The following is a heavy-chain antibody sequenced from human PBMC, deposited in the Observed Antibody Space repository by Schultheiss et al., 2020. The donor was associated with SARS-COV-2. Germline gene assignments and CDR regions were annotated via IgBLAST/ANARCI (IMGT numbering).Heavy chain of an antibody. Sequence: GESLKISCKGSGFSFITHGIGWVRQMPGKGLEWMGTVYPGDSDTRYSPSFQGQVTISADKSISTAYLQWSSLKASDTAMYYCARHDEGIDYWGQGTLVTVSS. CDR2: VYPGDSDT. CDR3: ARHDEGIDY. J-gene: IGHJ4*02. V-gene: IGHV5-51*01. CDR1: GFSFITHG.